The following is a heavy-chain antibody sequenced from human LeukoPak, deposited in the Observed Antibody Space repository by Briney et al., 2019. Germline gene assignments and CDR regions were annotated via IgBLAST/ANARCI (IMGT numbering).Heavy chain of an antibody. V-gene: IGHV3-7*01. CDR2: INQDGSTK. J-gene: IGHJ4*02. CDR1: GFTFSDAW. D-gene: IGHD3-16*01. Sequence: GGSLRLSCAASGFTFSDAWMAWVRQAPGKGLEWVANINQDGSTKQYVDSVRGRFTISRDNAKNSLYLQMNSLRAEDSGLYHCARDMKGNLDYWGQGTLVTVSP. CDR3: ARDMKGNLDY.